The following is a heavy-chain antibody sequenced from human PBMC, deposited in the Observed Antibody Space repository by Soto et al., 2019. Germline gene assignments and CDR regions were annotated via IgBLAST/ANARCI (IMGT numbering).Heavy chain of an antibody. CDR3: ARDHPHSYGVYYFDY. Sequence: SETLSLTCTVSGGSISNYYWNWIRQSPGKGLEWIGYIYSSGSTHYNPSLQNRVTISIDTSKNQVSLKVNSVTAADTAVYYCARDHPHSYGVYYFDYWGQGTPVTV. CDR1: GGSISNYY. J-gene: IGHJ4*02. D-gene: IGHD5-18*01. CDR2: IYSSGST. V-gene: IGHV4-59*01.